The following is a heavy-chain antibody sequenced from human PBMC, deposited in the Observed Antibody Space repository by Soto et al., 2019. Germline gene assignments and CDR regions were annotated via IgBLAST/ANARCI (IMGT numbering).Heavy chain of an antibody. D-gene: IGHD6-13*01. CDR1: GYTFTGYY. CDR3: ARDAQDHSSSWYESNWFDP. CDR2: INPNSGGT. V-gene: IGHV1-2*04. Sequence: ASVKVSCKASGYTFTGYYMHWVRQAPGQGLEWMGWINPNSGGTNYAQKFQGWVTMTRDTSISTAYMELSRLRSDDTAVYYCARDAQDHSSSWYESNWFDPWGQGTLVTVSS. J-gene: IGHJ5*02.